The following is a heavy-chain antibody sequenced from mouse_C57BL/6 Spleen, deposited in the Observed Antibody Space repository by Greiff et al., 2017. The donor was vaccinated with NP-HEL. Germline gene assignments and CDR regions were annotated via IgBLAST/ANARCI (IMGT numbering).Heavy chain of an antibody. CDR2: IYPGSGST. CDR3: ARERGIYDYFDY. V-gene: IGHV1-55*01. CDR1: GYTFTSYW. J-gene: IGHJ2*01. D-gene: IGHD2-3*01. Sequence: QVQLQQPGAELVKPGASAKMSCKASGYTFTSYWITWVKQRPGQGLEWIGDIYPGSGSTNYNEKFKSKATLTVDTSSSTAYMQLSSLTSEDSAVYYCARERGIYDYFDYWGQGTTLTVSS.